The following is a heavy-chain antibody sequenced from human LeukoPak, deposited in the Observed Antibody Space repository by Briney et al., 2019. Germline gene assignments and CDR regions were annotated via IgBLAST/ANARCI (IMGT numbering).Heavy chain of an antibody. V-gene: IGHV3-11*01. CDR3: AREPHSGSWTDAFDI. D-gene: IGHD6-13*01. Sequence: SGGSLRLSCAASGFTFSDYYMSWIRQAPGKGLEWVSYISSSGSTIYYADSVKGRFTISRDNAKNSLYLQMNSLRAEDTAVYYCAREPHSGSWTDAFDIWGQGTMVTVSS. J-gene: IGHJ3*02. CDR1: GFTFSDYY. CDR2: ISSSGSTI.